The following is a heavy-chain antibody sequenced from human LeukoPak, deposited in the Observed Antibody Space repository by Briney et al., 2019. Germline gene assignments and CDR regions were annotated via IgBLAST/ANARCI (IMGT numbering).Heavy chain of an antibody. Sequence: PSETLSLTCTVSGGSISNYYWSWIRQPVGKGLEWVGRIHTSGSTNYNPSLKSRVTISVHTSKNQFSLNLSSVTPADTAVYYCATELEPGPLWGQGTLVTVSS. V-gene: IGHV4-4*07. CDR3: ATELEPGPL. D-gene: IGHD1-1*01. CDR1: GGSISNYY. CDR2: IHTSGST. J-gene: IGHJ4*02.